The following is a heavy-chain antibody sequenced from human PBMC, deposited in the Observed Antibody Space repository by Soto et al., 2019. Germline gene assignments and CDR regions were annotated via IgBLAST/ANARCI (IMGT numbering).Heavy chain of an antibody. Sequence: PGESLKISCKVSGYYFPSYWIGGVRQVPGKGLEWMGIFYPGDSDTRYSPSFQGQVTISADRSISTAYLQWSSLKPSDTAMYYCARQGNGAEGFDYWGQGTLVTVSS. CDR3: ARQGNGAEGFDY. V-gene: IGHV5-51*01. CDR2: FYPGDSDT. D-gene: IGHD4-17*01. J-gene: IGHJ4*02. CDR1: GYYFPSYW.